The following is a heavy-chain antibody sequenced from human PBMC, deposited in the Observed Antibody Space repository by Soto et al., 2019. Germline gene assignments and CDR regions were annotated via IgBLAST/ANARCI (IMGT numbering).Heavy chain of an antibody. CDR2: STSHSYAGTT. J-gene: IGHJ6*02. V-gene: IGHV3-49*04. CDR1: GFTSTDHA. Sequence: GGSLRLSYTFSGFTSTDHALPSVRQAPGKGLERVAFSTSHSYAGTTDYASSVEGRFTISRDASKSIAYLQLHSLQIEDPPINYGVRDGDYCRMGVWGQGTTVTVPS. D-gene: IGHD3-3*01. CDR3: VRDGDYCRMGV.